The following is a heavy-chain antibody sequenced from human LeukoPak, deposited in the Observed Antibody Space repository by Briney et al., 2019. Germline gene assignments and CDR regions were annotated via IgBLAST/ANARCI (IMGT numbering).Heavy chain of an antibody. J-gene: IGHJ4*02. CDR3: AAKKGGSSNFDY. V-gene: IGHV3-9*03. CDR1: GFIFNDYA. Sequence: PGGSLRLSCAASGFIFNDYAMHWVRQAPGKGLEWVSGISRDSGTIVYADSVKGRFTISRDNARNSLYLQMNSLRVGDMAFYYCAAKKGGSSNFDYWGQGTLVTVSS. CDR2: ISRDSGTI. D-gene: IGHD3-16*01.